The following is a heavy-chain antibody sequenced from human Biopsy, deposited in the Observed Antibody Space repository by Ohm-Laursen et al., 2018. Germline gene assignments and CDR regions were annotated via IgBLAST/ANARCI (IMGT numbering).Heavy chain of an antibody. J-gene: IGHJ4*02. V-gene: IGHV4-59*08. CDR2: ISDSGST. CDR1: GGYISHYY. CDR3: ARRGSGGRSFDH. Sequence: PPGTLSLTCTVSGGYISHYYWTWIRQPPGKGPEWIGDISDSGSTNYKPSLKSRVIISVDTSKNQFSLNLSSVTAADTAVYYCARRGSGGRSFDHWGQGTLVTVSS. D-gene: IGHD2-15*01.